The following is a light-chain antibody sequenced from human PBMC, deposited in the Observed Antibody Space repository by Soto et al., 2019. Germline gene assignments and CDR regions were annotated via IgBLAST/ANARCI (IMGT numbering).Light chain of an antibody. J-gene: IGLJ1*01. CDR1: SSDVGGYDY. CDR2: EVT. Sequence: QSALTQPPSASGSPGRSVTISCTGTSSDVGGYDYVSWYQHHPGKAPKLMIYEVTKRPSGVPDRFSGSKSGNTASLTVSGLQAEDEADYYCSSYAGSNIGVFGTGTKLTVL. V-gene: IGLV2-8*01. CDR3: SSYAGSNIGV.